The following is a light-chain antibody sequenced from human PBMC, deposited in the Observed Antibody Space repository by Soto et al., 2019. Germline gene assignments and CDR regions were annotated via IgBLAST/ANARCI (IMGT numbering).Light chain of an antibody. J-gene: IGKJ1*01. CDR2: GAS. V-gene: IGKV3-20*01. Sequence: IVMTQSPGTLSLSPGKRATLSGRASQSVSSRLAWYQQKPGKAPRLLISGASSRATGIPDRLSGGGAGTDFTLTIRRLEPEYFALYYCQQYGSSGTFGQGTKVDIK. CDR3: QQYGSSGT. CDR1: QSVSSR.